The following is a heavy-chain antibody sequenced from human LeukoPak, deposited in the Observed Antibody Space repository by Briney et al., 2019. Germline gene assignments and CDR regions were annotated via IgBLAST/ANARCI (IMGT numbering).Heavy chain of an antibody. CDR2: ISTSGGSV. J-gene: IGHJ5*02. D-gene: IGHD3-16*01. V-gene: IGHV3-11*01. Sequence: NPGGSLRLSCTASGFTFSDYYMSWIRQAPGKGLEWLTYISTSGGSVSYVDSVKGRFTISRDNAKNSVYLQIDSLRAEDTAMYYCARDRQFRLHDPWGQGILVTVSS. CDR3: ARDRQFRLHDP. CDR1: GFTFSDYY.